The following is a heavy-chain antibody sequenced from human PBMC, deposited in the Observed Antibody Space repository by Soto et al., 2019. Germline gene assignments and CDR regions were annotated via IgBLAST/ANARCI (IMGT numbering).Heavy chain of an antibody. J-gene: IGHJ4*02. D-gene: IGHD3-22*01. Sequence: QVQLVQSGAEVKKPGSSVKVSCKASGGTFSSYAISWVRQSPGQGLEWMGGIIPIFGTADYAQKFQGRVTITADESTSTAYMELSSLRSEDTAVYYCASHYDSSGYYYRGLDYWGQGTLVTVSS. CDR2: IIPIFGTA. V-gene: IGHV1-69*12. CDR1: GGTFSSYA. CDR3: ASHYDSSGYYYRGLDY.